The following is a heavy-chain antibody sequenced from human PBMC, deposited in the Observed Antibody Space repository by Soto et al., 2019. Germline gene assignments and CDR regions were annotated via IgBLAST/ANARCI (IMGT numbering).Heavy chain of an antibody. CDR1: GTSISSSYW. D-gene: IGHD2-21*01. J-gene: IGHJ4*02. Sequence: QVQLKQSGPGLVRPSGTLSLTCRVSGTSISSSYWWAWVRQSPGKGLEWIGEIYHNGITKYNPSRKTRGSMSIDKSNNQFSLKLTSVTAADTAVYYCATVPPRIVVVLAEFPTWGQGTLVTVSS. CDR2: IYHNGIT. V-gene: IGHV4-4*02. CDR3: ATVPPRIVVVLAEFPT.